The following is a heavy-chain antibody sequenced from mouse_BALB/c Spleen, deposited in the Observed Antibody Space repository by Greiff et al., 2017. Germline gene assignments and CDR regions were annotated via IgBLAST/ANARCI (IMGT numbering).Heavy chain of an antibody. D-gene: IGHD1-2*01. Sequence: EVQRVESGGGLVKPGGSLKLSCAASGFTFSDYYMYWVRQTPEKRLEWVATISDGGSYTYYPDSVKGRFTISRDNAKNNLYLQMGSLKSEDTAMYYCARGPTATPDYAMDYWGQGTSVTVSS. CDR1: GFTFSDYY. V-gene: IGHV5-4*02. CDR3: ARGPTATPDYAMDY. CDR2: ISDGGSYT. J-gene: IGHJ4*01.